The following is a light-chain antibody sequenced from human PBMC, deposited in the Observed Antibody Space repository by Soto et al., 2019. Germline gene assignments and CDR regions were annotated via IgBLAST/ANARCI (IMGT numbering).Light chain of an antibody. V-gene: IGKV3-20*01. CDR2: GAS. CDR3: QHYCSSSST. CDR1: QSVSSNY. J-gene: IGKJ1*01. Sequence: EIVLTQSPGTLSLSPGERATLSCRASQSVSSNYLAWYQQKPGQAPRLLIYGASSRATGMPDRFSGSGSGTDFTLTISRLEPEDFAVYYCQHYCSSSSTFGQGSKVEIK.